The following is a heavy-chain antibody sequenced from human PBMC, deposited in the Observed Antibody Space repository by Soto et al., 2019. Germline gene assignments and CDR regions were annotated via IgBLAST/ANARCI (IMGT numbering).Heavy chain of an antibody. V-gene: IGHV1-2*06. Sequence: ASVKVSCKASGYPFTGYWMHWVRQAPGQGLEWMGRINPNTGGTSYAQKFQGRVSMTRDTSIRTAYMELSRLRSDDTAVYYCATDSSPTEENWNDEYNWFDPWGQGTLVTSPQ. CDR2: INPNTGGT. CDR3: ATDSSPTEENWNDEYNWFDP. CDR1: GYPFTGYW. J-gene: IGHJ5*02. D-gene: IGHD1-1*01.